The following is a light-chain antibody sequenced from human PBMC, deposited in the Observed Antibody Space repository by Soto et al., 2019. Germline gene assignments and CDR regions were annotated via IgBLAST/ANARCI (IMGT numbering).Light chain of an antibody. CDR2: IAS. CDR1: QSVISDY. Sequence: EIVLTQSPGTLYLFPGERATLSCRATQSVISDYLAWYQQTPGQAPRLLIDIASRRATGIPDRFSGGGSGTDFTLTINRLEPDDCAVYYLQQYGTSPWTFGPGTKGEIK. J-gene: IGKJ1*01. CDR3: QQYGTSPWT. V-gene: IGKV3-20*01.